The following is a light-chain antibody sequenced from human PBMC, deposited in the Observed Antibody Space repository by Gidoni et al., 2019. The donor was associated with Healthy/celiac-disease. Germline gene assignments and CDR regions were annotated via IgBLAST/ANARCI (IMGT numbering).Light chain of an antibody. J-gene: IGKJ1*01. CDR3: QRYNSYPWT. CDR1: QSISAW. CDR2: DAS. Sequence: DIQMTQSPSTLSASVGDRVTITCRASQSISAWLAWYQQKPGKAPKLLIYDASSLQSGVPSRFSGSGSGTEFTLTISSLQPDDFATYFCQRYNSYPWTFGQXTKVDIK. V-gene: IGKV1-5*01.